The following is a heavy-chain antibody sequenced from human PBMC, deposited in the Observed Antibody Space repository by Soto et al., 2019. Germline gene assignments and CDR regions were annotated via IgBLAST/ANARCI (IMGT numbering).Heavy chain of an antibody. CDR3: AREATGEITSRYHAWFDL. CDR2: INHSGVT. D-gene: IGHD2-2*01. Sequence: QVHLQQWGAGLLKPSETLSLTCADSGGSFSGYYWSWIRQPPGKGLEWIGEINHSGVTNYSPSLKSRVTISVDRSTKQFSLKLTSVTAADTALYYCAREATGEITSRYHAWFDLWGQGTLVTVSS. J-gene: IGHJ5*02. CDR1: GGSFSGYY. V-gene: IGHV4-34*01.